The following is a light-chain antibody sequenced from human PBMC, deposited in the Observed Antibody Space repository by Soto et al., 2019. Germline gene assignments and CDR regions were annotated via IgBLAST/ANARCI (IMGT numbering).Light chain of an antibody. CDR3: QLYGSSSFT. V-gene: IGKV3-20*01. J-gene: IGKJ3*01. Sequence: EIVLTQSPGTLSLSPGERATLSCRASQSVSSSYLAWYQQKPGQAPRLLIYGASCRATGIPDRFSGSGSGTDFTLTISRLEPEDFAVYYCQLYGSSSFTFGPGTKVDIK. CDR2: GAS. CDR1: QSVSSSY.